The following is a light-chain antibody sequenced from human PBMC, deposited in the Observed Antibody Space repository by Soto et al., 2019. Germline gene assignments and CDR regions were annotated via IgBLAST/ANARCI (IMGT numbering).Light chain of an antibody. CDR2: LNSDGSH. V-gene: IGLV4-69*01. J-gene: IGLJ3*02. CDR1: RGHSSYA. CDR3: QTWGTGIRV. Sequence: QPVLTQSPSASASLGASVKLTCTLSRGHSSYAIAWHQQQPEKGPRYLMKLNSDGSHTKGDGIPDRFSGSSSGAERYLTISSLQSEDEAAYYCQTWGTGIRVFGGGTKLTVL.